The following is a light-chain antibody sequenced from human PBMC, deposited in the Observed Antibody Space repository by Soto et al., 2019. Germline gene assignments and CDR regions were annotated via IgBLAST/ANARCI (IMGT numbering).Light chain of an antibody. CDR2: AAS. CDR3: QQYDISPWT. V-gene: IGKV1-39*01. J-gene: IGKJ1*01. Sequence: DIQMTQSPSSLSASVGDRVTITCRASQSISSYLNWYQQKPGKAPKLLIYAASTLQSGVPSRFSGSGSGTDFTLTIIRLEPEDFAVYYCQQYDISPWTFGQGTKVDIK. CDR1: QSISSY.